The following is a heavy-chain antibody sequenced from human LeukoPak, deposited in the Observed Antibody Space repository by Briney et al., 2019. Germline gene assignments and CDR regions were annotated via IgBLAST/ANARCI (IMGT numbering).Heavy chain of an antibody. D-gene: IGHD4-23*01. CDR1: GGSISSYY. V-gene: IGHV4-59*01. CDR3: AKIRSGGGSFDV. Sequence: PSETLSLTCSVSGGSISSYYWSWIRQPPGKGLEWIGYIFHTGSTNYNPSLKSRVTMSVDTSKNQVSLRLSSVTAADTAVDYCAKIRSGGGSFDVWGQGAMVTVSS. J-gene: IGHJ3*01. CDR2: IFHTGST.